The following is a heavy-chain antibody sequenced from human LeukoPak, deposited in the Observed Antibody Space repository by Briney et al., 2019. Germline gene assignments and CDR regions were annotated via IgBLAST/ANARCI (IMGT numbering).Heavy chain of an antibody. CDR3: AREIWSVSYYIDY. D-gene: IGHD1-26*01. CDR2: ISSSSSTI. V-gene: IGHV3-48*04. CDR1: GFTFSSYS. Sequence: GGSLRLSCAASGFTFSSYSMNWVRQAPGKGLEWVSYISSSSSTIYYADSVKGRFTISRDNAKNSLYLQMNSLRAEDTAVYYCAREIWSVSYYIDYWGQGTLVTVSS. J-gene: IGHJ4*02.